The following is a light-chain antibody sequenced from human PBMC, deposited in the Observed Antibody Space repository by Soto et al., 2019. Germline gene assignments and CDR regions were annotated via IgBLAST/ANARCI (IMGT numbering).Light chain of an antibody. CDR2: DAS. J-gene: IGKJ2*01. Sequence: EVLLTQSPATLSFTPGESATLSCRASQPINTYLGWYQQKSGQSPRLLIYDASHRAADIPARFSASGFGTDFTLTISSLKPEDFGTYYCHHRSNWPPEDTFGQGTKLEI. V-gene: IGKV3-11*01. CDR3: HHRSNWPPEDT. CDR1: QPINTY.